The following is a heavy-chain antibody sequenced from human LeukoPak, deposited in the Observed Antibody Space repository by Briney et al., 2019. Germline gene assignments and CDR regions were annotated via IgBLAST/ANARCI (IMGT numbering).Heavy chain of an antibody. D-gene: IGHD2-2*01. CDR3: ASSEGYCSSTSCPPVY. CDR1: GYTFTSYG. V-gene: IGHV1-18*01. Sequence: EASVKVSCTASGYTFTSYGISWVRQAPGQGLEWMGWISAYNGNTNYAQKLQGRVTMTTDTSTSTAYMELRSLRSDDTAVYYCASSEGYCSSTSCPPVYWGQGTLVTVSS. CDR2: ISAYNGNT. J-gene: IGHJ4*02.